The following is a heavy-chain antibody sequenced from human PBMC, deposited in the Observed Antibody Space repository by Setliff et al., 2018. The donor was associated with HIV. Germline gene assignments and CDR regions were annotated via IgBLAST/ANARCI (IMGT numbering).Heavy chain of an antibody. CDR2: IDANTGIP. CDR3: ARDFLGDPDWSLDY. Sequence: GESLKISCKGSGYSFARHWIAWVRQMPGKGLEWMGYIDANTGIPTYAQALSGRFVFSLDTSVTTAYLQISSLTAEDTAVYYCARDFLGDPDWSLDYWGQGTLVTVSS. D-gene: IGHD3-9*01. J-gene: IGHJ4*02. V-gene: IGHV7-4-1*02. CDR1: GYSFARHW.